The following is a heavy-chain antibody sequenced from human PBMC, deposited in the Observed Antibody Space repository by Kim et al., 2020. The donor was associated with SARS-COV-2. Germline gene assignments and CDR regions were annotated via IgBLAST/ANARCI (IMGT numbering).Heavy chain of an antibody. CDR2: IYYSGST. CDR1: GGSFSGYY. V-gene: IGHV4-34*01. D-gene: IGHD3-10*01. J-gene: IGHJ5*02. Sequence: SETLSLTCAVSGGSFSGYYWSWIRQPPGKGLEWIGDIYYSGSTNYNPSLKSRVTISVNTSKNHFSLKLSSVTAADTAVYYCARGAGNVDSWVGEFPNWFDPWGQGTLVTVSS. CDR3: ARGAGNVDSWVGEFPNWFDP.